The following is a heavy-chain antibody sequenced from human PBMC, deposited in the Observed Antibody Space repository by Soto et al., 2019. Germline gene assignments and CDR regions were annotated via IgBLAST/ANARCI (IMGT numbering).Heavy chain of an antibody. CDR1: GSTFSSYG. CDR3: AKDGVVVVPPYMDV. CDR2: ISYDGSNK. V-gene: IGHV3-30*18. D-gene: IGHD2-2*01. Sequence: GGSLRLSCAASGSTFSSYGMHWVRQAPGKGLEWVAVISYDGSNKYYADSVKGRFTISRDNSKNTLYLQMNSLRAEDTAVYYCAKDGVVVVPPYMDVWGKGTTVTVSS. J-gene: IGHJ6*03.